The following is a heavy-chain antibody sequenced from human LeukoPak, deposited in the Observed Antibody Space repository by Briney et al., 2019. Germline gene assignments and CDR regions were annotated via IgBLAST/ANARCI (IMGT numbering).Heavy chain of an antibody. Sequence: GGSLRLSCAASGFTFSSYWMSWVRQAPGKGLEWVANIKQDGSEKYYVDSVKGRFTISRDNAKNSLYLQMNSLRAEDTAVYYCAKGYYDSTGYPLRPSFDYWGQGTLVTVSS. CDR3: AKGYYDSTGYPLRPSFDY. V-gene: IGHV3-7*01. J-gene: IGHJ4*02. D-gene: IGHD3-22*01. CDR1: GFTFSSYW. CDR2: IKQDGSEK.